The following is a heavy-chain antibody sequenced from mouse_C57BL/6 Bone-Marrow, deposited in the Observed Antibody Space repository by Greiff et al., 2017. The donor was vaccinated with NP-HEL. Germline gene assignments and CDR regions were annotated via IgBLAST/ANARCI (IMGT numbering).Heavy chain of an antibody. D-gene: IGHD4-1*01. CDR1: GYTFTSYG. CDR2: IYPRSGNT. CDR3: AITGTMPYFDY. V-gene: IGHV1-81*01. J-gene: IGHJ2*01. Sequence: VKLMESGAELARPGASVKLSCKASGYTFTSYGISWVKQRTGQGLEWIGEIYPRSGNTYYNEKFKGKATLTADKSSSTAYMELRSLTSEDSAVYFCAITGTMPYFDYWGQGTTLTVSS.